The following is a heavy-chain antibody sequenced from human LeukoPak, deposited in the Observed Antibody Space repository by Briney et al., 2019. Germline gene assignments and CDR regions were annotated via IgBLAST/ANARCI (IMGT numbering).Heavy chain of an antibody. CDR2: IYYSGST. CDR3: ARGVGVTIFGVVMRRYYYYMDV. CDR1: GGSISSSSYY. Sequence: SETLSLTCTVSGGSISSSSYYWGWIRQPPGKGLEWIGSIYYSGSTYYNPSLKSRVTISVDTSKNQFSLKLSSVTAADTAVYYCARGVGVTIFGVVMRRYYYYMDVWGKGTTVTVSS. D-gene: IGHD3-3*01. J-gene: IGHJ6*03. V-gene: IGHV4-39*01.